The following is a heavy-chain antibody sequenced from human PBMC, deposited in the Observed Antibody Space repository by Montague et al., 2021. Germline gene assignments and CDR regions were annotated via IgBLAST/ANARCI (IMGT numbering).Heavy chain of an antibody. CDR3: AREGVGDLLFSLDS. Sequence: CAISGDSVSNNHAAWNWIRESPSRGLEWLGRTYYRSTWYTDYAVSVKGRIAINPDTSKYQFSLQLNSVTPEDTAVYYCAREGVGDLLFSLDSWGQGTLVTVSS. CDR1: GDSVSNNHAA. V-gene: IGHV6-1*01. D-gene: IGHD3-10*01. J-gene: IGHJ4*02. CDR2: TYYRSTWYT.